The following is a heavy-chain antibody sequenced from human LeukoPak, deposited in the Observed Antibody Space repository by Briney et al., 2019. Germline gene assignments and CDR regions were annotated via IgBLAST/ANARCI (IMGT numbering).Heavy chain of an antibody. CDR2: ISYDGSNK. D-gene: IGHD7-27*01. CDR3: ARESYWGSAGKGFDY. Sequence: GGSLRLFCAASGFTFSSYGMHWVRQAPGKGLEWVAVISYDGSNKYYADSVKGRFTISRDNSKNTLYLQMNSLRDEDTAVYYCARESYWGSAGKGFDYWGQGTLVTVSS. J-gene: IGHJ4*02. V-gene: IGHV3-30*03. CDR1: GFTFSSYG.